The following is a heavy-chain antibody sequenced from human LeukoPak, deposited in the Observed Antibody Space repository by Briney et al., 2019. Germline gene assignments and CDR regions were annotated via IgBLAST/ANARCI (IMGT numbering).Heavy chain of an antibody. D-gene: IGHD6-6*01. CDR1: GFTFSTYG. V-gene: IGHV3-30*02. J-gene: IGHJ5*02. CDR2: IRYDGSNK. CDR3: AKDSDLSSSTWFDP. Sequence: GGSLRLSCAASGFTFSTYGMHWVRQAPGKGLEWVAFIRYDGSNKYYADSVKGRFTISRDNSKNTLYLQMNSLRAEDTAVYYCAKDSDLSSSTWFDPWGQGTLVTVSS.